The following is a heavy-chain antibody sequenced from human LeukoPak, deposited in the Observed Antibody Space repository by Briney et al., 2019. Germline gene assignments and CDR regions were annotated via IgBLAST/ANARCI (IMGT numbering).Heavy chain of an antibody. CDR1: GGSFNTYY. J-gene: IGHJ5*02. Sequence: SETLSLTCAVYGGSFNTYYWSWIRQPPGKGLEWIGEVNHSGTTHYNPSLETRINISADTSENQFSLRLTSVTAADTAVYYCASSYYAWGQGTLVTVSS. CDR3: ASSYYA. D-gene: IGHD3-10*01. CDR2: VNHSGTT. V-gene: IGHV4-34*01.